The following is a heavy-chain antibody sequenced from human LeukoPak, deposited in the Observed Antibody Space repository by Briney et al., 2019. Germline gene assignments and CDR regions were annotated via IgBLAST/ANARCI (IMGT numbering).Heavy chain of an antibody. CDR2: IKEDGSKK. J-gene: IGHJ4*02. V-gene: IGHV3-7*01. Sequence: GGSLRLSCAASGLTFSTTYMSWVRQAPGKGLEWVANIKEDGSKKSYADSVKGRFTISRDNAKSSLYLQMNSLRAEDTALYYCATPADDYWGQGTLVTVSS. CDR3: ATPADDY. CDR1: GLTFSTTY.